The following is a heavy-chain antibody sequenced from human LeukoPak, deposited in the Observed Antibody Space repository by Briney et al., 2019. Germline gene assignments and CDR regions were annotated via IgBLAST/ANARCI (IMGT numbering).Heavy chain of an antibody. CDR2: ISYDGSNK. CDR3: TTDGTAGYSSGPAVG. CDR1: GFTFSSYW. J-gene: IGHJ4*02. D-gene: IGHD6-19*01. Sequence: GGSPRLSCAASGFTFSSYWMHWVRQAPGKGLEWVAVISYDGSNKYYADSVKGRFTISRDNSKNTLYLQMNSLKTEDTAVYYCTTDGTAGYSSGPAVGWGQGTLVTVSS. V-gene: IGHV3-30*03.